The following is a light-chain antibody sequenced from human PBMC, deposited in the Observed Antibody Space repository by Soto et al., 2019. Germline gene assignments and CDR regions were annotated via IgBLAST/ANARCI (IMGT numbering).Light chain of an antibody. V-gene: IGLV2-14*01. CDR3: NSYTSSSTLV. CDR2: EVS. CDR1: SSDVGGYNY. J-gene: IGLJ2*01. Sequence: QSVLTQPASVSGSPGQSITISCTGTSSDVGGYNYVSWYQHHPGKAPKLMIYEVSDRPSGVSNRFSGSKSGNTASLTISGLRAEDEADYYCNSYTSSSTLVFGGGTQLTVL.